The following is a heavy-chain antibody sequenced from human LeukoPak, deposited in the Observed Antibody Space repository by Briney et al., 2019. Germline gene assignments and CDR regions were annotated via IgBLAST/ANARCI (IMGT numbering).Heavy chain of an antibody. D-gene: IGHD6-19*01. CDR3: AKDRYSAVAAEGQNSYYFDY. J-gene: IGHJ4*02. V-gene: IGHV4-34*01. CDR1: GGSFSGYY. Sequence: SETLSLTCAVYGGSFSGYYWSWIRQPPGKGLEWIGEINHSGSTNYNPSLKSRVTISVDTSKNQFSLKLSSVTAADTAVYYCAKDRYSAVAAEGQNSYYFDYWGQGTLVTVSS. CDR2: INHSGST.